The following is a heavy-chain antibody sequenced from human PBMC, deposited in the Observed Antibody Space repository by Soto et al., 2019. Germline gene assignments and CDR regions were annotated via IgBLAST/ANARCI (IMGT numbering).Heavy chain of an antibody. Sequence: GGSLRLSCAASGFTFSSYSMNWVRQAPGKGLEWVSYISSSSSTIYYADSVKGRFTISRDNAKNSLYLQMNSLRAEDTAVYYCARDPWSRVYSRLFDYWGQGTLVTVSS. CDR3: ARDPWSRVYSRLFDY. CDR2: ISSSSSTI. V-gene: IGHV3-48*01. J-gene: IGHJ4*02. D-gene: IGHD5-12*01. CDR1: GFTFSSYS.